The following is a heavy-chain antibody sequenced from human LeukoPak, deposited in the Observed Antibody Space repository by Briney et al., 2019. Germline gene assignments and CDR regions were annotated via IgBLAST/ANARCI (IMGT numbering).Heavy chain of an antibody. CDR2: IYTSGNT. J-gene: IGHJ6*03. Sequence: SETLSLTCTVSGASISSSYWSWIRQPPGEGLEWIGYIYTSGNTNYNPSLQSRVTMSVDTSKNQFSLNLTSVTAADTAVYYCARLQSYGSGRSYYMDVWANGATVTVPS. D-gene: IGHD3-10*01. CDR1: GASISSSY. CDR3: ARLQSYGSGRSYYMDV. V-gene: IGHV4-4*09.